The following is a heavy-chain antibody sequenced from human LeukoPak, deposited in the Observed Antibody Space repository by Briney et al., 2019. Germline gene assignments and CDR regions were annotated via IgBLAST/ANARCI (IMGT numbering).Heavy chain of an antibody. J-gene: IGHJ3*02. V-gene: IGHV3-13*05. D-gene: IGHD1-26*01. CDR3: ARGRVGAYGFDAFDI. CDR2: IGIAGDP. Sequence: AGGSLRLSCAASGFTFRTYDMNWVRQRSGKGLEWVSGIGIAGDPYYPDSVKGRFTISRENAKNSLYLQMSSLRDGDTAVYYCARGRVGAYGFDAFDIWGQGTMVTVSS. CDR1: GFTFRTYD.